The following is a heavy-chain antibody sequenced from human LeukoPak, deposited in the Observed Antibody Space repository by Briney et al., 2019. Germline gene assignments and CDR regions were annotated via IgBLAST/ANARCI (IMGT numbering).Heavy chain of an antibody. J-gene: IGHJ6*02. CDR1: GFTFSDYY. Sequence: PGGSLRLSCAASGFTFSDYYMSWIRQAPGKGLEWVSYISSSSSYTNYADSVKGRFTISRDNAKNSLYLQMNSLRDEDTAVYYCARDGTYGDYNYYYGLDVWGQGTPVTVSS. D-gene: IGHD4-17*01. CDR2: ISSSSSYT. V-gene: IGHV3-11*06. CDR3: ARDGTYGDYNYYYGLDV.